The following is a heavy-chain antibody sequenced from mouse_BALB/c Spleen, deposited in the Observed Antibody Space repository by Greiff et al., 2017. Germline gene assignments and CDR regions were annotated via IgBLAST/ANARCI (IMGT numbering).Heavy chain of an antibody. CDR3: ARSPGGAMDY. V-gene: IGHV1-67*01. CDR1: GYTFTDYA. Sequence: VKLQESGPELVRPGVSVKISCKGSGYTFTDYAMHWVKQSHAKSLEWIGVISTYYGNTNYNQKFKGKATMTVDKSSSTAYMELARLTSEDSAIYYCARSPGGAMDYWGQGTSVTVSS. J-gene: IGHJ4*01. CDR2: ISTYYGNT.